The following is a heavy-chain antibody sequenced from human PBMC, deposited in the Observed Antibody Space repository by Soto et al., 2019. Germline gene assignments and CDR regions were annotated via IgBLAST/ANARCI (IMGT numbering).Heavy chain of an antibody. Sequence: QVQLVESGGGLVKPGGSLRLSCEASGFTFSDYYMSWIRQAPGKGLEWVSYISNGGTTIFHADSVRGRFTISRDSARDSLYLQMNSLRGEDTAVYYCARGGDFLDYWGQGTLVTVSS. J-gene: IGHJ4*02. CDR3: ARGGDFLDY. D-gene: IGHD2-21*02. CDR1: GFTFSDYY. CDR2: ISNGGTTI. V-gene: IGHV3-11*01.